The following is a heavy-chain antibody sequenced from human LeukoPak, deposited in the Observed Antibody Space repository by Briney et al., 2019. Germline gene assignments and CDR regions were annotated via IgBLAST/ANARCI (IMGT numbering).Heavy chain of an antibody. D-gene: IGHD2-21*02. V-gene: IGHV1-18*01. CDR1: RYTLTRYG. CDR3: ARGGDGGYFVY. CDR2: LRDYNGNT. J-gene: IGHJ4*02. Sequence: ASVKVSCKASRYTLTRYGISWVPQAPRQGLEWMGWLRDYNGNTNYAQKLQGRVTMTTDTHPSTAYMELRSLRSRDTPVCHCARGGDGGYFVYWVEGALVAVCS.